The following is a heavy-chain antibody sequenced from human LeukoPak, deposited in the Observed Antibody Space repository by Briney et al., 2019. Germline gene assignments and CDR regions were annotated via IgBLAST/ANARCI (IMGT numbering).Heavy chain of an antibody. Sequence: SETLSLTCAVYGGSFSGYYWSWIRQPPGKGLEWIGEINHSGSTNYNPSLKSRVTISVDTSKNQFSLKLSSVTAADTAVYYCARGRSTRAGWFDPWGQGTLVTVSS. CDR3: ARGRSTRAGWFDP. J-gene: IGHJ5*02. CDR1: GGSFSGYY. V-gene: IGHV4-34*01. CDR2: INHSGST. D-gene: IGHD2/OR15-2a*01.